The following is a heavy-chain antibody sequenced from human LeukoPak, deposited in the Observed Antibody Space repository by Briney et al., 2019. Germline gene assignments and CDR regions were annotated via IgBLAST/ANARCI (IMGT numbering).Heavy chain of an antibody. D-gene: IGHD2-15*01. CDR2: INPNSGGT. CDR1: GYTFTGYY. J-gene: IGHJ4*02. V-gene: IGHV1-2*02. CDR3: ARVSGYCNGHCYDY. Sequence: ASVKVSCKASGYTFTGYYIHWVRQAPGQGLEWMGWINPNSGGTDYAQKFQGRVTMTGDTSISTAYMELSRLRSDDTAVYYCARVSGYCNGHCYDYWGQGTLVTVSS.